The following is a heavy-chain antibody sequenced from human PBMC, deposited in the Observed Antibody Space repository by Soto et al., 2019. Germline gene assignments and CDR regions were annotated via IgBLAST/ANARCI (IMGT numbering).Heavy chain of an antibody. D-gene: IGHD3-22*01. V-gene: IGHV1-69*02. CDR3: AIRYDRSGYYSQFFDY. J-gene: IGHJ4*02. CDR1: GGTFSSYT. Sequence: QVQLVQSGAEVKKPGSSVKVSCKASGGTFSSYTISWVRQAPGQGLEWMGRIIPILGIANYAQKFQGRVTITANKSTSTAYMELSSLRSEDTAVYYCAIRYDRSGYYSQFFDYWGQGTLVTVSS. CDR2: IIPILGIA.